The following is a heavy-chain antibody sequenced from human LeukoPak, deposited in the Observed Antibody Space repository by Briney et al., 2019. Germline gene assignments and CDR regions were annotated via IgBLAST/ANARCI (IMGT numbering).Heavy chain of an antibody. D-gene: IGHD3-10*01. Sequence: SETLSLTCTVSGGSISSSSYFWGWIRQPPGKGLEWIGNIYYSGGTHYNPSLKSRVTLSVDASKNQFSLKLTSVTAADTAVYYCARAYYYGSGSYGLDYWGQGTLVTVSS. CDR3: ARAYYYGSGSYGLDY. J-gene: IGHJ4*02. CDR2: IYYSGGT. CDR1: GGSISSSSYF. V-gene: IGHV4-39*07.